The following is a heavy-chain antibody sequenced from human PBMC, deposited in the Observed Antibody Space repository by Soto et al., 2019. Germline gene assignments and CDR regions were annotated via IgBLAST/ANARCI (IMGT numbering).Heavy chain of an antibody. V-gene: IGHV3-30*18. CDR1: GFTFSSYG. CDR2: ISYDGSNK. D-gene: IGHD3-22*01. Sequence: SGFTFSSYGTHGVRQARGKGLEWVAVISYDGSNKYYADSVKGRFTISRDNSRNTLYLQMNSLRAEDTAVYYCAKDSPPYYYDSSGYPGYWGQGTLVTVSS. CDR3: AKDSPPYYYDSSGYPGY. J-gene: IGHJ4*02.